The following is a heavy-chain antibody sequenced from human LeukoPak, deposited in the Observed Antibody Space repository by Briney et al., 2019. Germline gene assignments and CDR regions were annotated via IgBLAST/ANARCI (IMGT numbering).Heavy chain of an antibody. CDR3: ATDFDNTGLQGFGP. CDR1: GGSISSSSYY. V-gene: IGHV4-39*02. D-gene: IGHD2-8*02. CDR2: IHYRGST. J-gene: IGHJ5*02. Sequence: SETLSLTCTVSGGSISSSSYYWGWIRQPPGKGLERIGSIHYRGSTYYTSSLKSRVIISVDASKNQFSLKLTSATAADTAVYYCATDFDNTGLQGFGPWGQGTLVTVSS.